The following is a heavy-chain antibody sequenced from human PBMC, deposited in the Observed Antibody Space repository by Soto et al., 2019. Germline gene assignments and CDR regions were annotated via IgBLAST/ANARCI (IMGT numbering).Heavy chain of an antibody. CDR3: AKDSHYDFWSGYQSSFDY. CDR2: ISYDGSNK. Sequence: GGSLRLSCAASGFTFSSYGMHWVRQAPGKGLEWVAVISYDGSNKYYADSVKGRFTISRDNSKNTLYLQMNSLRAEDTAVYYCAKDSHYDFWSGYQSSFDYWGQGTLVTVSS. D-gene: IGHD3-3*01. J-gene: IGHJ4*02. CDR1: GFTFSSYG. V-gene: IGHV3-30*18.